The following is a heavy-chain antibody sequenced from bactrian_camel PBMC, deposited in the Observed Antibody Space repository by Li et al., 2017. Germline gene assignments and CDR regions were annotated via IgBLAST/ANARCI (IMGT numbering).Heavy chain of an antibody. CDR1: GFTFSNCW. CDR2: IYTGDGRT. CDR3: AKLPRVAEYDY. J-gene: IGHJ4*01. V-gene: IGHV3S19*01. D-gene: IGHD7*01. Sequence: DVQLVESGGDLVRPGEALRLSCAASGFTFSNCWMHWVRQAPGKGLEWMSSIYTGDGRTRSVDSVKGRFTISRDNAKNTLYLQLNSLKTEDTAMYWCAKLPRVAEYDYWGQGTQVTVS.